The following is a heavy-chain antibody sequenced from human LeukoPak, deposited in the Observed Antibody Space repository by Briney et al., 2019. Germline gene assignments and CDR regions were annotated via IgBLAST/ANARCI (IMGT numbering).Heavy chain of an antibody. J-gene: IGHJ5*02. CDR2: ISSSSSYI. Sequence: PGGSLRLSCAASGFTFSSYSMNWVRQAPGKGLEWVSSISSSSSYIYYADSVKGRLTISRDNAKNSLYLQMNSLRAEDTAVYYCARMVRGVSGDNWFDPWGQGTLVTVSS. D-gene: IGHD3-10*01. CDR1: GFTFSSYS. V-gene: IGHV3-21*01. CDR3: ARMVRGVSGDNWFDP.